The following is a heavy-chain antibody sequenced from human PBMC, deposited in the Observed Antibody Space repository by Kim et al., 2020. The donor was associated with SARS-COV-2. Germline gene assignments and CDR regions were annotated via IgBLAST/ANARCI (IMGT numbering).Heavy chain of an antibody. CDR3: ATYGGNSGFDN. CDR1: GVSISRYF. D-gene: IGHD4-17*01. J-gene: IGHJ4*02. V-gene: IGHV4-59*13. CDR2: IYYTGST. Sequence: SETLSLTCSVSGVSISRYFWSWIRQPPGKGLEWIGYIYYTGSTNYNPSLKGRVTISLDTPKNQVSLSLNSVTAADTAVYYCATYGGNSGFDNWGQGTLAT.